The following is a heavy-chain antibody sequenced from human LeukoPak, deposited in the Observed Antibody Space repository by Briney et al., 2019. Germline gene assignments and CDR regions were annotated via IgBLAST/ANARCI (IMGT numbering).Heavy chain of an antibody. V-gene: IGHV5-51*01. Sequence: GESLKISCKGSGYSFTSYWIGWVRQMPGKGPEWMGIIYPGDSDTRYSPSFQGQVTISADKSISTAYLQWSSLKASDTAMYYCARGEYYYDSSGSYYFDYWGQGTLVTVSS. J-gene: IGHJ4*02. CDR2: IYPGDSDT. CDR1: GYSFTSYW. CDR3: ARGEYYYDSSGSYYFDY. D-gene: IGHD3-22*01.